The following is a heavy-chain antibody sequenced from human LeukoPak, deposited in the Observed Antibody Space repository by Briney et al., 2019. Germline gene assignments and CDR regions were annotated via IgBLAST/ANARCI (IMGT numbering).Heavy chain of an antibody. Sequence: SETLSLTCTVSGGSISSSSYYWGWIRQPPGKGLEWIGSIYYSGSTYYNPSLKSRVTISVDTSKNQFSLKLSSVTAADTAVCYCARVNTVTNYGSGSYYFDYWGQGTLVTVSS. D-gene: IGHD3-10*01. CDR1: GGSISSSSYY. CDR3: ARVNTVTNYGSGSYYFDY. V-gene: IGHV4-39*07. CDR2: IYYSGST. J-gene: IGHJ4*02.